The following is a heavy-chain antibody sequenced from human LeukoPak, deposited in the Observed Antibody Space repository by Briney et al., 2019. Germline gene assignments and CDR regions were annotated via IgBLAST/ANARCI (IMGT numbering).Heavy chain of an antibody. Sequence: GGSLRLSCAASGLTFSSYWMHWVRQAPGKGLVWVSRIDSDGSSTVYADSVKGRFTISRDNAKNTLYLQMNSLRAEDTAVYYCATDPSDRSLDFEYWGQGTLVTVSS. CDR1: GLTFSSYW. V-gene: IGHV3-74*03. J-gene: IGHJ4*02. CDR2: IDSDGSST. CDR3: ATDPSDRSLDFEY.